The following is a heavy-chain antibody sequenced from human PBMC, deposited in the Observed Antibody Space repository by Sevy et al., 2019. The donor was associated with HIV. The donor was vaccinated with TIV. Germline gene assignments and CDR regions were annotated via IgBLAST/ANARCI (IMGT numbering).Heavy chain of an antibody. CDR3: SRVLGFGSGCDYAFDF. CDR1: GFTFTSYG. J-gene: IGHJ3*01. Sequence: GGSLRLSCAASGFTFTSYGIHWVRQAPGKGLECVAKISFDEKYKYYAESVKGRFTISRDISKNTVFLEMNSLRPDDKGVYYCSRVLGFGSGCDYAFDFWGQGTMVTVSS. D-gene: IGHD5-12*01. CDR2: ISFDEKYK. V-gene: IGHV3-33*01.